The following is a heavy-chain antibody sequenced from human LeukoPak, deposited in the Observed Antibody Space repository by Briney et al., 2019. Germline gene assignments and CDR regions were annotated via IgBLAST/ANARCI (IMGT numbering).Heavy chain of an antibody. Sequence: PSETLSLTCAVSGGSISSSNWWSWVRQPPGKGLEWIGEIYHSGSTNYNPSLKSRDTISVDKSKNQFSLKLSSVTAADTAVYYCARDMGEYIAVAGWDDAFDIWGQGAMVTVSS. V-gene: IGHV4-4*02. J-gene: IGHJ3*02. CDR2: IYHSGST. D-gene: IGHD6-19*01. CDR1: GGSISSSNW. CDR3: ARDMGEYIAVAGWDDAFDI.